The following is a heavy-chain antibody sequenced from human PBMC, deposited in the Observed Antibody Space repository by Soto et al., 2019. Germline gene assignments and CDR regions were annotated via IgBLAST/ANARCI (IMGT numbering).Heavy chain of an antibody. J-gene: IGHJ4*02. CDR1: GFPFSSFE. CDR2: INGGGGT. V-gene: IGHV3-48*03. D-gene: IGHD3-16*01. CDR3: VGGGLSYFDY. Sequence: EVQVVESGGGSVQPGESLRLSCAASGFPFSSFEMNWVRQAPGKGLEWLSYINGGGGTYYADSVKGRFTISRDNAKNSLYLQMSSLRAEETAVYFCVGGGLSYFDYWGQGALVTVSS.